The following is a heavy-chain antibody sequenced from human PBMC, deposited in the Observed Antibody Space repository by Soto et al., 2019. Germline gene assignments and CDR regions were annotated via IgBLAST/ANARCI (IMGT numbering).Heavy chain of an antibody. Sequence: ASVKVSCKGSGNTFTYVYLHWVRQAPGQGLEWMGGIIPIFGTANYAQKFQGRVTITADESTSTAYMELSSLRSEDTAVYYCASDGYSDYWGQGTLVTVSS. CDR2: IIPIFGTA. J-gene: IGHJ4*02. D-gene: IGHD5-12*01. CDR1: GNTFTYVY. CDR3: ASDGYSDY. V-gene: IGHV1-69*01.